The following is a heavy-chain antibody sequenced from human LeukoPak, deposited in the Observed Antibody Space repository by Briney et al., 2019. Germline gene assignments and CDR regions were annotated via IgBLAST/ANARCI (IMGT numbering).Heavy chain of an antibody. CDR3: ARAKAVAGTGGDNWFDP. Sequence: GGSLRLSCAASGFTFSSYDMHWVRQAPGKGLEYVSTISSNGGKTNYANSVKGRFTISRYNSKNTLYLQMGSLRADDVAVYYCARAKAVAGTGGDNWFDPWGQGTLVTVSS. CDR1: GFTFSSYD. D-gene: IGHD6-19*01. J-gene: IGHJ5*02. V-gene: IGHV3-64*01. CDR2: ISSNGGKT.